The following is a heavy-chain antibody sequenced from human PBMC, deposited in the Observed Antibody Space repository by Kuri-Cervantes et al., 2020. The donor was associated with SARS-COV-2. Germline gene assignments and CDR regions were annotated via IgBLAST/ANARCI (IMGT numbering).Heavy chain of an antibody. V-gene: IGHV3-21*01. D-gene: IGHD6-13*01. CDR2: ISSSSSYI. J-gene: IGHJ4*02. Sequence: GGSLRPSCAASGFTFSSYSMNWVRQAPGKGLEWVSSISSSSSYIYYADSVKGRFTISRDNSKNSLYLQMNSLRAEDTTVYYCARDQASSWYVGLIHDYWGQGTLVTVSS. CDR3: ARDQASSWYVGLIHDY. CDR1: GFTFSSYS.